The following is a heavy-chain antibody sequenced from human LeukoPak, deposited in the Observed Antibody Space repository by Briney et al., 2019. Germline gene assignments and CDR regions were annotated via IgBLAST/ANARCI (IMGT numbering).Heavy chain of an antibody. J-gene: IGHJ4*02. D-gene: IGHD4-11*01. V-gene: IGHV3-33*01. CDR3: ARSVPDYTRFDY. CDR2: IWYDGSNK. CDR1: GFTFSSYG. Sequence: GGSLRLSCAASGFTFSSYGMHWVRQAPGKGLEWVAAIWYDGSNKYYADSVKGRFTISTDNSEKTVYLQMNSLRAEDTALYYCARSVPDYTRFDYWGQGALVTVSS.